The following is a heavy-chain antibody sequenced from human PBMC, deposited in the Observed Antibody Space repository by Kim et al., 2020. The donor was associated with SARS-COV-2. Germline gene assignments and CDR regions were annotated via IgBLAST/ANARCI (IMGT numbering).Heavy chain of an antibody. D-gene: IGHD3-10*01. J-gene: IGHJ3*02. Sequence: SETLSLTCTVSGGSISSGGYYWSWIRQHPGKGLEWIGYIYYSGSTYYNPSLKSRVTISVDTSKNQFSLKLSSVTAADTAVYYCASDRFGWFGDPGGVAFVIWGTGTMGTVSS. V-gene: IGHV4-31*03. CDR1: GGSISSGGYY. CDR3: ASDRFGWFGDPGGVAFVI. CDR2: IYYSGST.